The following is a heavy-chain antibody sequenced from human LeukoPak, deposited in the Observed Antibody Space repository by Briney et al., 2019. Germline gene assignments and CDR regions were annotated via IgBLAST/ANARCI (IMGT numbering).Heavy chain of an antibody. CDR2: IFYSGST. CDR3: ARDRRRFGELSPFYY. D-gene: IGHD3-10*01. J-gene: IGHJ4*02. CDR1: GGSISTSNYY. V-gene: IGHV4-39*07. Sequence: PSETLSLTCTVSGGSISTSNYYWGWVRQPPGKALEWIGNIFYSGSTYYSPSLKSRVTISLDTSRNQFSLKLSSVTAADTAVYYCARDRRRFGELSPFYYWGQGTLVTVSS.